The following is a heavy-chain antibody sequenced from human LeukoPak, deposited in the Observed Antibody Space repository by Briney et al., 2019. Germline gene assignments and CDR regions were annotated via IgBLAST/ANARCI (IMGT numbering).Heavy chain of an antibody. CDR2: MNPNSGNT. D-gene: IGHD1-14*01. CDR3: ARDGHRYDFDY. J-gene: IGHJ4*02. CDR1: GFTFTSYD. V-gene: IGHV1-8*01. Sequence: ASVKVSCKASGFTFTSYDINWVRQATGQGLEWMGWMNPNSGNTGYAQKFQGRVTMTRNTSISTAYMELSSLRSDDTAVYYCARDGHRYDFDYWGQGTLVTVSS.